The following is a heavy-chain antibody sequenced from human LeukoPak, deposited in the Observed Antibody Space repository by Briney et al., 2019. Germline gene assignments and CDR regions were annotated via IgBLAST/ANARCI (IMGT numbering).Heavy chain of an antibody. D-gene: IGHD4-23*01. Sequence: ASVKVSCKASGGTFSSYAISWVRQAPGQGLEWMGGIIPIFATTNFAQKFQGRVTITADESTSTAYMELSSLRSEDTAVYYCARWETTVESIDYWGQGTLVTVSS. V-gene: IGHV1-69*13. CDR3: ARWETTVESIDY. CDR2: IIPIFATT. J-gene: IGHJ4*02. CDR1: GGTFSSYA.